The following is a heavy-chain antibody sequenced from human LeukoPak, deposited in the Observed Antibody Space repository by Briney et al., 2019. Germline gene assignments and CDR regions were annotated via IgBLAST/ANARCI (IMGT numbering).Heavy chain of an antibody. D-gene: IGHD5-18*01. CDR1: GYTFTGYY. Sequence: ASVKVSCKASGYTFTGYYMHWVRQAPGQGLEWMGRINPNSGGTNYAQKFQGRVTMTRDTSISTAYMELSRLRSDDTAVYYCARVGTQLWLFPIHYWGQGTLVTVSS. CDR3: ARVGTQLWLFPIHY. CDR2: INPNSGGT. J-gene: IGHJ4*02. V-gene: IGHV1-2*02.